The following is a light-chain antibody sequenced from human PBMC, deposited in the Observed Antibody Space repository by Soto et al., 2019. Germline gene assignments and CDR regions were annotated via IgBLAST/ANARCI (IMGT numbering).Light chain of an antibody. Sequence: EIVLTQSPATLSLSLGERATLSCRASQSVSSYLAWYQQKPGQAPRLLIYDASNRATGIPARFSGSGSGTDFTLTISSLEPEDFAVYYCLQRSNWPLFTFGPGTKVDIK. CDR1: QSVSSY. CDR3: LQRSNWPLFT. CDR2: DAS. V-gene: IGKV3-11*01. J-gene: IGKJ3*01.